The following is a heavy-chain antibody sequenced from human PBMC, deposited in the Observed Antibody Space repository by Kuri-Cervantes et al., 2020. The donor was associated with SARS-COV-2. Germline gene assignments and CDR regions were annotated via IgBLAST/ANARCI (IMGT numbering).Heavy chain of an antibody. CDR2: IYHSGST. Sequence: ESLKISCAASGFTFSSYWMSWVRQAPGKGLEWIGSIYHSGSTYYNPSLKSRVTISVDTSKNQFSLKLSSVTAADTAVYYCARDLFMRVVVETNWFDPWGQGTLVTVSS. V-gene: IGHV4-38-2*02. CDR1: GFTFSSYW. J-gene: IGHJ5*02. CDR3: ARDLFMRVVVETNWFDP. D-gene: IGHD2-15*01.